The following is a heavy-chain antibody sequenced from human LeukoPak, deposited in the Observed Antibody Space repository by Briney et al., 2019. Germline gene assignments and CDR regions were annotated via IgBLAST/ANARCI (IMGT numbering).Heavy chain of an antibody. J-gene: IGHJ4*02. CDR1: GFTFSSYE. Sequence: GGSLRLSCAASGFTFSSYEMNWVRQAPGKGLEWVSYISSSGSTIYYADSVKGRFIISRDNAKDSLYLQMNSLRVEDTAVYYCLRGDQRDYWGQGTLVTVSS. V-gene: IGHV3-48*03. CDR2: ISSSGSTI. CDR3: LRGDQRDY.